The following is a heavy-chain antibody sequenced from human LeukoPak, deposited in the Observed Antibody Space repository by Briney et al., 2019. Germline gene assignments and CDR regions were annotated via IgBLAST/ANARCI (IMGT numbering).Heavy chain of an antibody. D-gene: IGHD6-13*01. V-gene: IGHV1-69*04. CDR1: GGTFSSYA. Sequence: SVKVSCKASGGTFSSYAISWVRQAPGQGLEWMGRIIPILGIANYAQKFQGRVTITADKSTSTSYMELSSLRSEDTAVYYCARGSPGIAVDYWGQGTLVTVSS. CDR3: ARGSPGIAVDY. J-gene: IGHJ4*02. CDR2: IIPILGIA.